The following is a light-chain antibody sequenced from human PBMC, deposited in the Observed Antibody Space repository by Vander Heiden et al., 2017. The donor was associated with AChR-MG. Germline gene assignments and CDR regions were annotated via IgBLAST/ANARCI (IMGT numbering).Light chain of an antibody. CDR3: QQYKSYPYS. CDR1: QSISNW. J-gene: IGKJ2*03. Sequence: DIQITQSPSTMPAPVGDRVNITCRASQSISNWLAWYQQKPGKAPKLLIYKASSLETGVPSRFSGSGSGTEFTLTISSLQPDDSATYYCQQYKSYPYSFGQGTKLEIK. V-gene: IGKV1-5*03. CDR2: KAS.